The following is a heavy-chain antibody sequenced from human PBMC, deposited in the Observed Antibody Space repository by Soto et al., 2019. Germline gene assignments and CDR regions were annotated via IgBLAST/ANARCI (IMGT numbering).Heavy chain of an antibody. Sequence: AESQSLTYSVYGGTFIGYYWGGIRERPGKGLEWIGEINHSGSTNYNPSLKSRVTISVDTSKNQFSLKLSSVTAADTAVYYCARALIAVAGTYWFAPWGQGTLVTVSS. V-gene: IGHV4-34*01. D-gene: IGHD6-19*01. CDR2: INHSGST. J-gene: IGHJ5*02. CDR3: ARALIAVAGTYWFAP. CDR1: GGTFIGYY.